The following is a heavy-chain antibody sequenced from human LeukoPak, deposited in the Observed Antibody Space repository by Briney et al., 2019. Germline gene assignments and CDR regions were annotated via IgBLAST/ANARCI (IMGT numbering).Heavy chain of an antibody. J-gene: IGHJ4*02. Sequence: GGSLRLSCTASGFTFGDYAMTWVRQAPGKGLEWVGFIRSKVYGGTPEYAASVKGRFAISRDDSKGIAYLQMNSLKTEDTAVYYCTRDQTPYYWGQGTLVTVSS. CDR3: TRDQTPYY. V-gene: IGHV3-49*04. CDR2: IRSKVYGGTP. CDR1: GFTFGDYA.